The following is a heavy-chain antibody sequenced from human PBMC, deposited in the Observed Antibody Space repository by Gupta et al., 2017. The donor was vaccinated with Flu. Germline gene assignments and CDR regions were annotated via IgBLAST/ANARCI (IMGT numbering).Heavy chain of an antibody. V-gene: IGHV4-31*03. CDR3: ARRGGAYFFDS. CDR2: LYSNGDT. Sequence: QVQLLESGPGLVKPSQTLSLNCTVSGVSIISVTAYWAWIRQRPGEGLEWMGYLYSNGDTYYNPSLKSRLTMSIDTSKGQFSLNLNSLTVADTAVYFCARRGGAYFFDSWGQGTLVTVSS. J-gene: IGHJ4*02. D-gene: IGHD1-26*01. CDR1: GVSIISVTAY.